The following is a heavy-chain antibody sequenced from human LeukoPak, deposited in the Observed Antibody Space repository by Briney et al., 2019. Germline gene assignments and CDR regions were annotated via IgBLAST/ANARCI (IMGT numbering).Heavy chain of an antibody. J-gene: IGHJ4*02. CDR1: GFTFSSYG. CDR2: ISYDGSNK. CDR3: AKDSITMNLDY. D-gene: IGHD3-22*01. Sequence: GGSLRLSCAASGFTFSSYGMHWVRQAPGKGLEGVAVISYDGSNKYYADSVKGRFTISRDNSKNTLYLQMNSLRAEDTAVYYCAKDSITMNLDYWGQGTLVTVSS. V-gene: IGHV3-30*18.